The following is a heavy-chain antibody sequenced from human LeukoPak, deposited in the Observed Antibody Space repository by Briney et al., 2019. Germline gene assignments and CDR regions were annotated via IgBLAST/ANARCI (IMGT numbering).Heavy chain of an antibody. J-gene: IGHJ4*02. CDR1: GFPFSSYA. D-gene: IGHD3-10*01. V-gene: IGHV3-23*01. CDR3: AKRHTMVRGGPCFDY. Sequence: PGGSLRLSCAASGFPFSSYAMNWVRQAPGKGLEWVSIIFGADKNTTYYADSVKGRFTVSRDNSKNTLDLQMTDLRPEDTAIYYCAKRHTMVRGGPCFDYWGQGILVAVSS. CDR2: IFGADKNTT.